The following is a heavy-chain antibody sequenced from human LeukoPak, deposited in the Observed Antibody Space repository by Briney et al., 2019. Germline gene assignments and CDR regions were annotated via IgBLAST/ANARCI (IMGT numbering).Heavy chain of an antibody. CDR1: GFIVNSNY. CDR2: VYTVGDT. Sequence: GGSLRLSCAVSGFIVNSNYMSWVRQAPGKVLEWVSVVYTVGDTYYADSVKGRFTISRHTSKTTLYLQMNSLKAEDTAVYYCASPSPGGPAAGLFDYWGQGTLVTVSS. CDR3: ASPSPGGPAAGLFDY. J-gene: IGHJ4*02. V-gene: IGHV3-53*04. D-gene: IGHD6-13*01.